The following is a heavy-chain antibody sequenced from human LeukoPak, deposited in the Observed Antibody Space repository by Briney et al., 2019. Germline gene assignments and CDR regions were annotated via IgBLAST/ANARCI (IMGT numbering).Heavy chain of an antibody. CDR3: ARDRSLLGYYDFFGTEALFDY. CDR1: GYTFTSYG. V-gene: IGHV1-18*01. D-gene: IGHD3-3*01. Sequence: ASVKVSCKASGYTFTSYGISWVRQAPGQGLEWMGWISAYNGNTNYAQKLQGRVTMTTDTSTSTAYMELRSLRSDDTAVYYCARDRSLLGYYDFFGTEALFDYWGQGTLVTVSS. J-gene: IGHJ4*02. CDR2: ISAYNGNT.